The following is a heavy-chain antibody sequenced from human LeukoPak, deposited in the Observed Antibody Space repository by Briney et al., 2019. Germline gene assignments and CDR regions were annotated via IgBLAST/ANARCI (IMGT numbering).Heavy chain of an antibody. CDR2: INPNSGGT. J-gene: IGHJ4*02. D-gene: IGHD6-13*01. CDR3: ARVPIAAAGIWY. V-gene: IGHV1-2*02. CDR1: GYTFTGYY. Sequence: GASVKVSCKASGYTFTGYYMHWVRQAPGQGLERMGWINPNSGGTNYAQKFQGRVTMTRDTSISTAYMELSRLRSDDTAVYYCARVPIAAAGIWYWGQGTLVTVSS.